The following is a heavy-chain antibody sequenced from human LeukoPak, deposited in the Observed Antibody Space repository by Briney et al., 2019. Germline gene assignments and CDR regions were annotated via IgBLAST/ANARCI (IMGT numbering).Heavy chain of an antibody. J-gene: IGHJ4*02. CDR3: TSGQAITSLRGVPFDH. D-gene: IGHD3-10*01. V-gene: IGHV1-2*02. CDR1: GYTFTAYY. CDR2: INPNSGGT. Sequence: GASVKVSCRAYGYTFTAYYIHWVRQAPGQGLQWMGWINPNSGGTDYAQKFQGRVAMTRDTSINTAYLELGRLRSDDTALYFCTSGQAITSLRGVPFDHWGQGTPVTVSP.